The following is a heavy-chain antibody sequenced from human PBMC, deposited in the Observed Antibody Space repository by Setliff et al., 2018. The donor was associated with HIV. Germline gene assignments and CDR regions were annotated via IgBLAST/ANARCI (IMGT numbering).Heavy chain of an antibody. CDR3: AKDRYYYDSSGVCYPSAFDI. V-gene: IGHV3-30-3*01. D-gene: IGHD3-22*01. Sequence: LRLSCAASGFTFSSYAMHWVRQAPGKGLEWVAVISYDGSNKYYADSVKGRFTISRDNSKNTLYLQMNSLRAEDTAVYYCAKDRYYYDSSGVCYPSAFDIWGQGTMVTVSS. CDR2: ISYDGSNK. CDR1: GFTFSSYA. J-gene: IGHJ3*02.